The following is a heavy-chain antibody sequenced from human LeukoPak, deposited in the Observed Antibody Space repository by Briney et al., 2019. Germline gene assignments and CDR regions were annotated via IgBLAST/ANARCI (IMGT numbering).Heavy chain of an antibody. Sequence: GGSLRLSCAASGFTFSRHTMIWVRQAPGKGLEWVSSISSSSSYIYYGDSVKGRFTISRDNAKNSLYLQMNSLRADDTAVYYCARDIGATIPFDYWGQGTLVTVSS. CDR3: ARDIGATIPFDY. CDR1: GFTFSRHT. CDR2: ISSSSSYI. V-gene: IGHV3-21*01. D-gene: IGHD5-24*01. J-gene: IGHJ4*02.